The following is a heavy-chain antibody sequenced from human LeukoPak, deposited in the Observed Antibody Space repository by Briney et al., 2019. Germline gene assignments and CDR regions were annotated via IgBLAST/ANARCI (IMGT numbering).Heavy chain of an antibody. CDR2: IYHSGST. Sequence: PSETLSLTCAVSGGSISSSNWWSWVRQPPGKGLGGIGEIYHSGSTNYNPSLKSRVTISVDKSKNQFSLKLSSVTAADTAVYYCAFLGWGAHYYDSSGPPPDAFDIWGQGTMVTVSS. J-gene: IGHJ3*02. CDR3: AFLGWGAHYYDSSGPPPDAFDI. CDR1: GGSISSSNW. D-gene: IGHD3-22*01. V-gene: IGHV4-4*02.